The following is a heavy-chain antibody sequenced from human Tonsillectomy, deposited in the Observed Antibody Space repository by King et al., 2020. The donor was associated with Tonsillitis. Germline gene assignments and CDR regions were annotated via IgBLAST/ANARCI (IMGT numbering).Heavy chain of an antibody. D-gene: IGHD3-16*01. CDR1: GFTFSSYW. J-gene: IGHJ4*02. Sequence: VQLVESGGGLVQPGGSLRLSCAASGFTFSSYWMSWVRQAPGKGLEWVANITQDGSERYFVDSVKGRFTISRDNAKNSLYLQMNSLRDEDTAVYYCARITGRKTPPFDYWGQGTLVTVSS. CDR3: ARITGRKTPPFDY. CDR2: ITQDGSER. V-gene: IGHV3-7*01.